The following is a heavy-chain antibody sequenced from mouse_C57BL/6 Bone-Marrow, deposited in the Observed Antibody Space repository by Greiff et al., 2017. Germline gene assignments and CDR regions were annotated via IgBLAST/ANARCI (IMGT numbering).Heavy chain of an antibody. CDR2: IYPGDGDT. J-gene: IGHJ2*01. Sequence: VQVVESGAELVKPGASVKISCKASGYAFSSYWMNWVKQRPGKGLEWIGLIYPGDGDTNYNGKFNGKTTLTADKSSSTAYMPLSSLTSENSAVYFCARGWYGSSYFDYWGQGTTLTVSS. CDR3: ARGWYGSSYFDY. D-gene: IGHD1-1*01. CDR1: GYAFSSYW. V-gene: IGHV1-80*01.